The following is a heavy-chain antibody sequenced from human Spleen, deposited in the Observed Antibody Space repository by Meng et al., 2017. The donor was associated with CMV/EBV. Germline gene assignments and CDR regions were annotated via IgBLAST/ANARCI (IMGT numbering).Heavy chain of an antibody. Sequence: ASVKVSCKASGYTFTGYYMHWVPQAPGQGLEWMGWINPNSGGTNHAQKFQGRVTMTRDTSISTAYMELSRLRSDDTAVYYCAKDRAPVLRFLERPKTNWFDPWGQGTLVTVSS. J-gene: IGHJ5*02. D-gene: IGHD3-3*01. CDR3: AKDRAPVLRFLERPKTNWFDP. V-gene: IGHV1-2*02. CDR1: GYTFTGYY. CDR2: INPNSGGT.